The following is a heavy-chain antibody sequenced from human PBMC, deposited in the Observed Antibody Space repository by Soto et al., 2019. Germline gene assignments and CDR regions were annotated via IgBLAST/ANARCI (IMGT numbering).Heavy chain of an antibody. D-gene: IGHD4-17*01. J-gene: IGHJ5*02. V-gene: IGHV4-30-4*01. Sequence: PSKTLSLTCAVSGGSISSSNWWSWVRQPPGKGLEWIGYIYYSGSTYYNPSLKSRVTISVDTSKNQFSLKLSSVTAADTAVYYCASNYGERFDPWGQGTLVTVSS. CDR3: ASNYGERFDP. CDR2: IYYSGST. CDR1: GGSISSSNW.